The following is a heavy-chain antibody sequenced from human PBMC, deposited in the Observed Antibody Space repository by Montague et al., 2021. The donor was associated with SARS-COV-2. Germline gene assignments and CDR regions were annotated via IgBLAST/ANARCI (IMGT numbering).Heavy chain of an antibody. CDR2: INHSGST. CDR1: GGSFSGYY. CDR3: ARGSTVTHY. D-gene: IGHD4-17*01. J-gene: IGHJ4*02. Sequence: SETLSLTCAVYGGSFSGYYWSWIRQPPGKGLEWIGEINHSGSTNYNPSQKSRVTISVDTSKNQFSLKLSSVTAADTAVYYCARGSTVTHYWGQGTLVTVSS. V-gene: IGHV4-34*01.